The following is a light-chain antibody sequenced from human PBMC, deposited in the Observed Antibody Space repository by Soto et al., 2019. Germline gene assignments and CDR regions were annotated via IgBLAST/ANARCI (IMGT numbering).Light chain of an antibody. CDR1: QSVSSY. CDR3: QQRSNWHPYT. Sequence: EIVLTQSPATLSLSPGERATISCRASQSVSSYLAWYQQKPGQAPRLLIYDASNRATGIPARFSGSGSGTDFTLTIISREPEDYAAYYCQQRSNWHPYTFGQGTKLEIK. J-gene: IGKJ2*01. CDR2: DAS. V-gene: IGKV3-11*01.